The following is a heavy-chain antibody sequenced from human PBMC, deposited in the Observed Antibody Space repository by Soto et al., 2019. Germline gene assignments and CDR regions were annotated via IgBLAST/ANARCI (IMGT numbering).Heavy chain of an antibody. D-gene: IGHD1-20*01. CDR3: ARLTGTPKLYYYYGMDV. V-gene: IGHV1-69*02. CDR2: IIPILGIA. J-gene: IGHJ6*02. CDR1: GGTFSSYT. Sequence: GASVKVSCKASGGTFSSYTISWVRQAPGQGLEWMGRIIPILGIANYAQKFQGRVTITADKSTSTAYMELSSLRSEDTAVYYCARLTGTPKLYYYYGMDVWGQGTTVTVSS.